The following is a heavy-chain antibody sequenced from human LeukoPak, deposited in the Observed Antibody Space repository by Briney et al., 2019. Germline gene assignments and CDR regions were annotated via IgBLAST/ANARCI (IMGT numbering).Heavy chain of an antibody. V-gene: IGHV3-21*01. J-gene: IGHJ4*02. CDR1: GFTFRSYS. Sequence: PGGSLRLSCAASGFTFRSYSMNWVRQAPGKGLEWVSSISSGSRYIYYADSVKGRSTISRDNAKNSPYLQMNSLRAEDTAVYYCARETYCTNTSCPIGDHFDYWGQGTLVTVSS. CDR2: ISSGSRYI. CDR3: ARETYCTNTSCPIGDHFDY. D-gene: IGHD2-2*01.